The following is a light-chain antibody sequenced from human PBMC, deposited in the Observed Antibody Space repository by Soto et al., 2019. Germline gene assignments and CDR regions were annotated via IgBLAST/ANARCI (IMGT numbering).Light chain of an antibody. CDR2: KAS. CDR1: QSISSW. Sequence: DIQMTQSPPTLSASVRDRVTITCRASQSISSWLAWYQQRPGKAPSLLVYKASNLKSGVPSRFSGSGSGTEFTLTISSLQPADFATYYCHQYNAYPYTFGQGTNLETK. CDR3: HQYNAYPYT. V-gene: IGKV1-5*03. J-gene: IGKJ2*01.